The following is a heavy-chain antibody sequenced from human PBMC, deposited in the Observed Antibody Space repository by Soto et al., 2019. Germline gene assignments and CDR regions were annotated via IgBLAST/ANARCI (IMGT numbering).Heavy chain of an antibody. V-gene: IGHV1-18*04. J-gene: IGHJ4*02. CDR1: GYIFTSYG. D-gene: IGHD3-3*01. CDR2: ISSYNGDT. Sequence: ASVKLTCKDSGYIFTSYGCNWVRQANGQGLEWMGWISSYNGDTNYAPKLQGRVTMTTDTSTTTAYMELRSLISDDTAVYYCARGYDFWSASDYWGQGTLVTGSS. CDR3: ARGYDFWSASDY.